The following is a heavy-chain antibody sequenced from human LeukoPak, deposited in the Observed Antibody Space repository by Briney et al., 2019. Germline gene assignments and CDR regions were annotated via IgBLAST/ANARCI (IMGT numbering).Heavy chain of an antibody. D-gene: IGHD3-22*01. V-gene: IGHV3-74*01. CDR1: GFTVSTYW. CDR2: INVEGNYI. CDR3: ARDLTGPYDH. J-gene: IGHJ4*02. Sequence: GGSLRLSCAASGFTVSTYWMHWVRQAPGNGLVWVARINVEGNYIDYAESVKGRFTISRDSAKNTLYLQMNSLRAEDTAVYSCARDLTGPYDHWGEGTLVTVSS.